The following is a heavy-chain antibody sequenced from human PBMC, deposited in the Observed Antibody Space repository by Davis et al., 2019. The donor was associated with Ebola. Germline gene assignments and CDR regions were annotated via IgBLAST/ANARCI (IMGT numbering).Heavy chain of an antibody. CDR1: GGSIISSSSY. CDR2: IYYSGIT. V-gene: IGHV4-39*01. Sequence: MPGGSLRLSCTVSGGSIISSSSYWGWIRQPPRKGLEWIGSIYYSGITYYNPSLKSRVSISVDTSKNQFSLKLSSVAAADTAVYYCARHAGYGGNPGLDYWGQGTLVTVSS. D-gene: IGHD4/OR15-4a*01. CDR3: ARHAGYGGNPGLDY. J-gene: IGHJ4*02.